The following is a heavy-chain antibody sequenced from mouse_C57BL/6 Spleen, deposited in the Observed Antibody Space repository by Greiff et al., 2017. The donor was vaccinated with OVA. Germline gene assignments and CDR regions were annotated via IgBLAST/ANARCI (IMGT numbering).Heavy chain of an antibody. D-gene: IGHD4-1*02. Sequence: QVQLQQSGPELVKPGASVKISCKASGYAFSSSWMNWVKQRPGKGLEWIGRIYPGDGDTNYNGKFKGKATLTADKSSSTAYMQLRSLTSEDSAVYFCAVNWDGYWGQGTTLTVSS. CDR2: IYPGDGDT. V-gene: IGHV1-82*01. CDR3: AVNWDGY. CDR1: GYAFSSSW. J-gene: IGHJ2*01.